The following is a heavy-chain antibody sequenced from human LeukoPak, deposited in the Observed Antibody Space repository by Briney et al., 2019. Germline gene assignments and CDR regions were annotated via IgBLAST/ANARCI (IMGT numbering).Heavy chain of an antibody. CDR2: ISSSSSYI. D-gene: IGHD2-15*01. CDR1: GFTFSSYS. CDR3: ARGRGMAFLADY. Sequence: AVGSLRLSCAASGFTFSSYSTNWVRQAPGKGLEWVSSISSSSSYIYYADSVKGRFTISRDKAKNSLYLQMNSLRAEDTAVYYCARGRGMAFLADYWGQGTLVTVSS. J-gene: IGHJ4*02. V-gene: IGHV3-21*01.